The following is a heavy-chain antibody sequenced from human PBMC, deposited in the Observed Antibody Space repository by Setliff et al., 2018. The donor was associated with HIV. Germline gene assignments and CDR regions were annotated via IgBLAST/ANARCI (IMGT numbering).Heavy chain of an antibody. Sequence: GGSLRLSCAASGLTFSTHSMNWVRQAPGKGLEWVSYISGSSSPIYYADSVKGRFTISRDTAKNSLYLQMNSLRAEDTAVYYCARYARVPQFWGQGTLVTVSS. CDR1: GLTFSTHS. J-gene: IGHJ4*02. D-gene: IGHD1-1*01. CDR3: ARYARVPQF. CDR2: ISGSSSPI. V-gene: IGHV3-48*04.